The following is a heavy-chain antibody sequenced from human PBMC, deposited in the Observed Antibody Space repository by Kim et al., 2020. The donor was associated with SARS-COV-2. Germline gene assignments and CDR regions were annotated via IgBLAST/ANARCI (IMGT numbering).Heavy chain of an antibody. CDR1: GGSFSGYY. J-gene: IGHJ4*02. V-gene: IGHV4-34*01. Sequence: SETLSLTCAVYGGSFSGYYWSWIRQPPGKGLEWIGEINHSGSTNYNPSLKSRVTISVDTSKNQFSLKLSSVTAADTVVYYCARGLGRSSSFVLLLSVFGGYWGQGTLVTVSS. CDR2: INHSGST. CDR3: ARGLGRSSSFVLLLSVFGGY. D-gene: IGHD6-13*01.